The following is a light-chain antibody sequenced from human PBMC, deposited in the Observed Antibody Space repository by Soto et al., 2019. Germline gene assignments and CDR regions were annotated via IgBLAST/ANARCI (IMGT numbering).Light chain of an antibody. J-gene: IGKJ4*01. Sequence: IVLTQSPGTLSLSPGERATLACRASQSVSSDYLAWYQHKPGQAPRLLIYGGSRASGVPDRFSGGGSGTDLSLTISRLEPEDFAVYFCQQYGNSVTFGGGTRVEIK. CDR1: QSVSSDY. V-gene: IGKV3-20*01. CDR3: QQYGNSVT. CDR2: GGS.